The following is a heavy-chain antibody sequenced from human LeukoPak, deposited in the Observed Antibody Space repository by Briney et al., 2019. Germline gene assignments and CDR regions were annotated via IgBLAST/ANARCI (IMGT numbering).Heavy chain of an antibody. V-gene: IGHV1-69*13. CDR1: GGTFSSYA. J-gene: IGHJ6*03. Sequence: ASVKVSCKASGGTFSSYAISWVRQAPGQGLEWMGGIIPIFGTANYAQKFQGRVTITADESTSTAYMELSSLRSEDTAVYYCASQEDIVVVPAAIDYNYYYMDVWGKGTTVTVSS. CDR3: ASQEDIVVVPAAIDYNYYYMDV. D-gene: IGHD2-2*01. CDR2: IIPIFGTA.